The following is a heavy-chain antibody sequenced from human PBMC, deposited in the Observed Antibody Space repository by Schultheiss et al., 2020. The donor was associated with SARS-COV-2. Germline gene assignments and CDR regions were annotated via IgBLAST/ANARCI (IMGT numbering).Heavy chain of an antibody. CDR3: ARAPTPAKGYGMDV. V-gene: IGHV1-2*02. CDR1: GGTFSSYA. CDR2: INPNSGGT. Sequence: ASVKVSCKASGGTFSSYAISWVRQAPGQGLEWMGWINPNSGGTNYAQNFQGRVTMTRDTSISTAYMELSRLRSDDTAVYYCARAPTPAKGYGMDVWGQGTTVTVSS. J-gene: IGHJ6*02.